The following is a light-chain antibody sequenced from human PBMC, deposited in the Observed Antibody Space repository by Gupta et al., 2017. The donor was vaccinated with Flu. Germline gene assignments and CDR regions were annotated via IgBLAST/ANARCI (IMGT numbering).Light chain of an antibody. CDR2: AAS. V-gene: IGKV1-39*01. CDR3: QQSHCTRT. J-gene: IGKJ1*01. Sequence: VGDRVTITCLASQSISSYLYLYQQKPGKAPKLLIYAASRVPSGVPTRFSGSGAGTDFTLTISSLQPEDFATYYSQQSHCTRTFGQGTKVEIK. CDR1: QSISSY.